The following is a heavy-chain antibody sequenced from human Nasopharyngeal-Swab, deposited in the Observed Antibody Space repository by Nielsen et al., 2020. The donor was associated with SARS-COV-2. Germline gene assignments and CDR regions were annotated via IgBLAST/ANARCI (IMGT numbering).Heavy chain of an antibody. CDR2: INHSGST. CDR1: GGSFSGYY. J-gene: IGHJ2*01. D-gene: IGHD3-10*01. CDR3: ARVKRVTMVRYFDL. Sequence: SETLSLTCAVYGGSFSGYYWSWIRQPPGKGLEWIGEINHSGSTNYNPSLKSRVTISVDTSKNQFSLKLSSVTAAATAVYYCARVKRVTMVRYFDLWGRGTLVTVSS. V-gene: IGHV4-34*01.